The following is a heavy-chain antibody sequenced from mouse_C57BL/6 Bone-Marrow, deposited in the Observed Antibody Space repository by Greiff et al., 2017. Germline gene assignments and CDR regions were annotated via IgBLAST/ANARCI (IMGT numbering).Heavy chain of an antibody. Sequence: VQLQQSGPELVKPGASVKISCKASGYSFTSSYIHWVKQRPGQGLEWIGWIYPGGGNTKYNEKFKGKATLTADTSSSTAYMQLSSLTSEDSAVYCCARCYYGSSPDYWGQGTTLTVSS. J-gene: IGHJ2*01. CDR2: IYPGGGNT. V-gene: IGHV1-66*01. CDR1: GYSFTSSY. D-gene: IGHD1-1*01. CDR3: ARCYYGSSPDY.